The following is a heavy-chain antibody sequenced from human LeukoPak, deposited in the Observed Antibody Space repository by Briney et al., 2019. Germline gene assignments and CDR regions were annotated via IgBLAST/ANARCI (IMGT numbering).Heavy chain of an antibody. CDR1: GFTFRSYG. V-gene: IGHV3-30*03. CDR2: ISYDGSKE. D-gene: IGHD1-26*01. J-gene: IGHJ3*02. CDR3: ARIVAGGAFDI. Sequence: PGRSLRLSCAASGFTFRSYGMHWVRQAPGKGLEWVAVISYDGSKEYYADSVKGRFTTSRDNSQNTFDLQMYSLTPEDTAVYYCARIVAGGAFDIWGQGTMVTVSS.